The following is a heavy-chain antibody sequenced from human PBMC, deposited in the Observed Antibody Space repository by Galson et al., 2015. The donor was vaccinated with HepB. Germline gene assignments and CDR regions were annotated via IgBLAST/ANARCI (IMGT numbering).Heavy chain of an antibody. J-gene: IGHJ5*02. CDR1: GGSFSGYY. D-gene: IGHD1-1*01. V-gene: IGHV4-34*01. Sequence: ETLSLTCAVYGGSFSGYYWSWIRQPPGKGLEWIGEINHSGSTNYNPSLKSRVTISVDTSKNQFSLKLSSVTAADTAVYYCARNRRTTELRFDPWGQGTLVTVSS. CDR2: INHSGST. CDR3: ARNRRTTELRFDP.